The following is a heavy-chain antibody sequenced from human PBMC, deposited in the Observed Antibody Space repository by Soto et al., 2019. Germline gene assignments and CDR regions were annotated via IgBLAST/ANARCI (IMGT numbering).Heavy chain of an antibody. J-gene: IGHJ4*02. CDR2: MYYSGST. D-gene: IGHD4-17*01. Sequence: QLQLQESGPGLVKPSETLSLSCSVSGDSFSSRNSFWGWIRQPPGKGLEWIGTMYYSGSTYYNPSLKSRVTISVDTSKNQFSLKLTSMTSSDTAVYYCARLGDYGDPPRYWGQGTLVTVSS. V-gene: IGHV4-39*01. CDR3: ARLGDYGDPPRY. CDR1: GDSFSSRNSF.